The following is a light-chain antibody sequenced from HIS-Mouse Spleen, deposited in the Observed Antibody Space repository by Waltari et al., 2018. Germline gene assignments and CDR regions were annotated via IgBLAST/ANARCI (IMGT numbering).Light chain of an antibody. V-gene: IGLV3-10*01. Sequence: SYELTQPPSVSVSPGQTARITCSGDALPKKYAYWYQQKSGQAPVLVIYEDSKRPSGRPERFSGSSAGTMATLTISGAQVEDEADYYWYSTDSSGNHRVFGGGTKLTVL. CDR1: ALPKKY. CDR2: EDS. J-gene: IGLJ2*01. CDR3: YSTDSSGNHRV.